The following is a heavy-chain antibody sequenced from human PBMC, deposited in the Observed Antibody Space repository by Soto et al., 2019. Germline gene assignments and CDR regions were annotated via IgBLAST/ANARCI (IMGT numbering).Heavy chain of an antibody. Sequence: ASVKVSCKTSGYTFSNCGITWVRQAPGQPLEWLGWISLYSDGTNYAQKFQGRVSMTTDTSTTTAYMELRSLRSDDTAVYYCARVVPGAEAWFGPWGQGTLVTVSP. CDR3: ARVVPGAEAWFGP. D-gene: IGHD2-2*01. CDR1: GYTFSNCG. J-gene: IGHJ5*02. CDR2: ISLYSDGT. V-gene: IGHV1-18*01.